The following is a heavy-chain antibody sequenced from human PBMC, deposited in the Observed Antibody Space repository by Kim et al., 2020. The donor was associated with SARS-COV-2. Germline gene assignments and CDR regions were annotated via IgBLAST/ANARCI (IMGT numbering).Heavy chain of an antibody. V-gene: IGHV4-34*01. Sequence: SETLSLTCAVYGGSFSGYYWSWIRQPPGKGLEWIGEINHSGSTNYNPSLKSRVTISVETSKNQFSLKLSSVTAADTAVYYCAVTMFAFDIWGQGTMVTVSS. J-gene: IGHJ3*02. CDR2: INHSGST. CDR1: GGSFSGYY. CDR3: AVTMFAFDI. D-gene: IGHD3-10*02.